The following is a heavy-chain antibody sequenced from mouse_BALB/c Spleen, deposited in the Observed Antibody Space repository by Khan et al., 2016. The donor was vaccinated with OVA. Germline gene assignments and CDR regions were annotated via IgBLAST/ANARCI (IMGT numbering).Heavy chain of an antibody. CDR3: VRSDSYGDYVEAWFAY. V-gene: IGHV1-37*01. J-gene: IGHJ3*01. CDR1: GYSFTGYT. CDR2: INPYNGGT. D-gene: IGHD2-13*01. Sequence: VQLQQSGPELVKPGASMKMSCKASGYSFTGYTMNWVKQSHVKNLEWIGLINPYNGGTAYNQKFRGKATLTVDKSSNTAYMELHSLTSEDSAVYCCVRSDSYGDYVEAWFAYWGQGTLVTVSA.